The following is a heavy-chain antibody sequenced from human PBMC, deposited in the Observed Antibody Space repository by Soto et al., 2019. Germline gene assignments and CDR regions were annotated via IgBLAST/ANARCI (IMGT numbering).Heavy chain of an antibody. CDR3: SSRGSCSQFLAY. CDR2: ISAYNGNT. Sequence: GASVKVSCKASGYTFTSYGISWVRQAPGQGLEWMGWISAYNGNTNYAQKLQGRVTMTTDTYTSTAYMEQSSVTAAYTAVYFFSSRGSCSQFLAYSGQGTLVPVSS. V-gene: IGHV1-18*01. D-gene: IGHD2-15*01. CDR1: GYTFTSYG. J-gene: IGHJ4*01.